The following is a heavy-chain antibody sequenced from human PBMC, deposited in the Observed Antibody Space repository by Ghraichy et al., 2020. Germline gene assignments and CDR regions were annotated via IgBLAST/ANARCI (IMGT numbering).Heavy chain of an antibody. Sequence: GGSLRLSCAASRFTFRDFWMGWVRQAPGKGLEWVATINNDGKETYYVESVEGRFTISRDNARNSLYLQMNSLRVDDAAVYYCARAGTAGSVDYWGQGTPVIVSS. CDR1: RFTFRDFW. CDR2: INNDGKET. J-gene: IGHJ4*02. V-gene: IGHV3-7*03. CDR3: ARAGTAGSVDY. D-gene: IGHD3-10*01.